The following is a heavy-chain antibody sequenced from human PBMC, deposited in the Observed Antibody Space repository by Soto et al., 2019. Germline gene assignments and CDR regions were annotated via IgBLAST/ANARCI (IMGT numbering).Heavy chain of an antibody. J-gene: IGHJ4*02. CDR1: GFTFSSYS. CDR3: ARDATLRFGAPTIFDY. Sequence: EVQLVESGGGLVQPGGSLRLSCAASGFTFSSYSMNWVRQAPGKGLEWVSYISSSSSSTYYADSVKGRFTISRDNAKNSLYLQMNSLRDDDTAVYYCARDATLRFGAPTIFDYWGPGTLVTVSS. CDR2: ISSSSSST. V-gene: IGHV3-48*02. D-gene: IGHD3-10*01.